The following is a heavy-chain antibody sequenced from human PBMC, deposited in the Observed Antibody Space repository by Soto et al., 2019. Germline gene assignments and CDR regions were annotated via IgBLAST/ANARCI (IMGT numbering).Heavy chain of an antibody. Sequence: QVQLVQSGAEVKKPGASVKVSCKASGYTFTSYYMHWVRQAPGQGLEWMGIINPSGGSTSYAQKFRCGVTRNSDTSTSTVSMELSSLRSEDTAVYYCARGPPYSSSRWYVLGDYWGQGTLVTVSS. CDR1: GYTFTSYY. CDR2: INPSGGST. D-gene: IGHD6-13*01. CDR3: ARGPPYSSSRWYVLGDY. J-gene: IGHJ4*02. V-gene: IGHV1-46*01.